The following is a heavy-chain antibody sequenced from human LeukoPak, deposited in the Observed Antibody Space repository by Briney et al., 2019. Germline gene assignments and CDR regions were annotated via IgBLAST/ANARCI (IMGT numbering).Heavy chain of an antibody. D-gene: IGHD3-10*01. CDR3: ARVLGEVRGVMSPPYYYYYYYMDV. CDR1: GFTFSSYA. J-gene: IGHJ6*03. CDR2: ISYDGSNK. V-gene: IGHV3-30*04. Sequence: GGSLRLSCAASGFTFSSYAMHWVRQAPGKGLEWVAVISYDGSNKYYADSVKGRFTISRDNAKNSLYLQMNSLRAEDTAVYYCARVLGEVRGVMSPPYYYYYYYMDVWGKGTTVTISS.